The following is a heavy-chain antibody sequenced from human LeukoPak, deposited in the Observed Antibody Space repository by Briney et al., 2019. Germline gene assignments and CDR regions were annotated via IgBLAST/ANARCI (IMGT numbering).Heavy chain of an antibody. J-gene: IGHJ6*02. Sequence: GGSLRLSCAASGFTFSSYSMSWVRQAPGKGLEWVSSISSSSSYIYYADSVKGRFTISRDNAKNSLYLQMNSLRAEDTAVYYCARDTLRYYYDSSGYYYPANGMDVWGQGTTVTVSS. D-gene: IGHD3-22*01. CDR1: GFTFSSYS. V-gene: IGHV3-21*01. CDR2: ISSSSSYI. CDR3: ARDTLRYYYDSSGYYYPANGMDV.